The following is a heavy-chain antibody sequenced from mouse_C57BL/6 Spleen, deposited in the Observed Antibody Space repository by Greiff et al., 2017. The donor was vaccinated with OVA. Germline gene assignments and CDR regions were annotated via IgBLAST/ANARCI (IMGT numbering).Heavy chain of an antibody. CDR2: ISDGGSYT. J-gene: IGHJ4*01. V-gene: IGHV5-4*01. CDR3: ARGDDYGEDSMDY. CDR1: GFTFSSYA. D-gene: IGHD2-4*01. Sequence: EVHLVESGGGLVKPGGSLKLSCAASGFTFSSYAMSWVRQTPEQRLEWVATISDGGSYTYYPENVKGRFTISRDNAKNNLYLQLSHLKSEDTAMYSGARGDDYGEDSMDYWGQGTSVTVSS.